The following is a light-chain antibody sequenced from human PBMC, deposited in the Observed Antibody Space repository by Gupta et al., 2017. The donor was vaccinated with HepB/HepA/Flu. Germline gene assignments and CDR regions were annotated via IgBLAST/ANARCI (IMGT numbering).Light chain of an antibody. V-gene: IGKV3-20*01. Sequence: EIVLTQSPGTLSLSAGERATLSCRASQSVSSNYLAWYQQKPGQAPRLLIYGASSRATGIPDKFSGSGSGTDFTLTISRLEPEDFAVYYCQQYGDSPPWTFGQGTKVEIK. J-gene: IGKJ1*01. CDR2: GAS. CDR1: QSVSSNY. CDR3: QQYGDSPPWT.